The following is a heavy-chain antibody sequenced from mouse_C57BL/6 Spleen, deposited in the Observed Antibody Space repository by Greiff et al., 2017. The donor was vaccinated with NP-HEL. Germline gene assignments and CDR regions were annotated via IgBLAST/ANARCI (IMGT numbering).Heavy chain of an antibody. CDR2: IYIGNGYT. Sequence: VQLQQPGAELVKPGASVKLSCKTSGYTFTSYGINWVKQRPGQGLEWIGYIYIGNGYTEYNEKFKGKATLTSDTSSSTAYMQLSSLTSEDSAIYFCARSYYGTSYAMDYWGQGTSVTVSS. CDR1: GYTFTSYG. V-gene: IGHV1-58*01. J-gene: IGHJ4*01. D-gene: IGHD1-1*02. CDR3: ARSYYGTSYAMDY.